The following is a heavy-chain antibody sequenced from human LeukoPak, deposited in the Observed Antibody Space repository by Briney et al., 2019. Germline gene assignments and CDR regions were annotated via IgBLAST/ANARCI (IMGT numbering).Heavy chain of an antibody. V-gene: IGHV4-39*02. J-gene: IGHJ6*02. CDR3: ARDRRGYCSSTSCYQMDV. D-gene: IGHD2-2*01. CDR2: IYYSGTT. CDR1: GGSISSSTYY. Sequence: SETLSLTCSVSGGSISSSTYYWGWIRQPPGKGLEWIGSIYYSGTTSYNPSLKSRVTISVDTSKNQFSLRLSSVTAADTAVYYCARDRRGYCSSTSCYQMDVWGQGTTVTVSS.